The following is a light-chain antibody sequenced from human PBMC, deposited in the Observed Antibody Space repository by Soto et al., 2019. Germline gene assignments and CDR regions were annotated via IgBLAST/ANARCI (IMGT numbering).Light chain of an antibody. CDR2: AAS. V-gene: IGKV1-9*01. CDR1: QGSSTY. J-gene: IGKJ5*01. CDR3: QQLKSYPIT. Sequence: DIQLTQSPSFLSASVGDRVTITCRASQGSSTYLGWYQQKPGKAPNLLIYAASTLQDGVPSRFSGSGSGTEFTLTISSLQPEDFATYFCQQLKSYPITFGQGTRLEIK.